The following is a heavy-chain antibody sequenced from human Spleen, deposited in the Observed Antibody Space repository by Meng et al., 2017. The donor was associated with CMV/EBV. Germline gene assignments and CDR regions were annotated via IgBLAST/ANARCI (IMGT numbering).Heavy chain of an antibody. CDR2: ISGSGGST. V-gene: IGHV3-23*01. CDR3: AKGYGDYRY. CDR1: GFTFSSCA. D-gene: IGHD4-17*01. J-gene: IGHJ4*02. Sequence: GESLKISCAAYGFTFSSCAMSWVRQAPGKGLEWVSAISGSGGSTYYADSVKGRFTISRDNSKNTLFLQMNSLRAEDTAVYYCAKGYGDYRYWGQGTLVTVSS.